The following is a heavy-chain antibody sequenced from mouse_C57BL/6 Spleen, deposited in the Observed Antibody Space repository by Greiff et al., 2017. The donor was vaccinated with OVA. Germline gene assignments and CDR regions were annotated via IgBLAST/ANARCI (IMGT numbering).Heavy chain of an antibody. V-gene: IGHV1-69*01. CDR2: IDPSDSYT. Sequence: QVQLQQPGAELVMPGASVKLSCKASGYTFTSYWMHWVKQRPGQGLEWIGEIDPSDSYTNYNQKFKGKSTLTVDKSSSTAYMQLSSLTSEDSAVYYCARSRDLYYDYDDGHYYAMDYWGQGTSVTVSS. CDR1: GYTFTSYW. J-gene: IGHJ4*01. CDR3: ARSRDLYYDYDDGHYYAMDY. D-gene: IGHD2-4*01.